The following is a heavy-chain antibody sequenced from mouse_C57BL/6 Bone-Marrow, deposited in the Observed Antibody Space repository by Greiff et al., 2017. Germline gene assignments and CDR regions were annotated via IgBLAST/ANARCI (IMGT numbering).Heavy chain of an antibody. CDR1: GYTFTSYW. CDR3: AREKYYNRHAMDY. J-gene: IGHJ4*01. V-gene: IGHV1-72*01. D-gene: IGHD1-3*01. CDR2: IDPNSGGT. Sequence: QVQLQQPGAELAKPGASVKLSCKASGYTFTSYWMHWVKQRPGRGLEWIGRIDPNSGGTKYNEKFKSKATLTVDKPSSTAYMRRGSLTSEDSAVYYFAREKYYNRHAMDYWGQGTSVTVTA.